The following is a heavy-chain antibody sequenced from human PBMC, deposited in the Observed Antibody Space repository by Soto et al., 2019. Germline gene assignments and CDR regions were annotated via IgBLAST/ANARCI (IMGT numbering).Heavy chain of an antibody. D-gene: IGHD2-2*01. CDR2: INHSGST. CDR1: GGSFSGYY. CDR3: ARGTRYANFRNPFDF. J-gene: IGHJ4*02. V-gene: IGHV4-34*01. Sequence: PSETLSLTCAVYGGSFSGYYWSWIRQPPGKGLEWIGEINHSGSTNYNPSLKSRVTISVDTSKNQFSLKLSSVTAADTAVYYCARGTRYANFRNPFDFWGQGTLVIVSS.